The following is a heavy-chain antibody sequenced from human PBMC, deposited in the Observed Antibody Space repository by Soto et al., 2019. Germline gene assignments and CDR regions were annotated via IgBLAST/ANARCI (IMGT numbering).Heavy chain of an antibody. CDR3: ARDTGDGTFDF. CDR2: INAGYGNT. J-gene: IGHJ4*02. D-gene: IGHD7-27*01. CDR1: GYTFSSYA. V-gene: IGHV1-3*01. Sequence: GASVKVSCKASGYTFSSYAMHWVRQAPGQRPEWMGWINAGYGNTKSSQKFQDRVTISRDTSASTAYMELTSLRSEDTAVYYCARDTGDGTFDFWGQGTLVTVSS.